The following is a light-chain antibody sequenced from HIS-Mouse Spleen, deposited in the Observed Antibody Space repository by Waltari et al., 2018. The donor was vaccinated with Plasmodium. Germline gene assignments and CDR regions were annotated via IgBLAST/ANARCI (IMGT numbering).Light chain of an antibody. V-gene: IGLV3-1*01. Sequence: SYELTQPPSVSVSPGPTASITCSGDNLGDKYDCWYPQKPGQSPVLVIHQDTKRPSGIPERFSGSNSGNTATLTISGTQAMDEADYYCQAWDSSTVVFGGGTKLTVL. CDR1: NLGDKY. J-gene: IGLJ2*01. CDR3: QAWDSSTVV. CDR2: QDT.